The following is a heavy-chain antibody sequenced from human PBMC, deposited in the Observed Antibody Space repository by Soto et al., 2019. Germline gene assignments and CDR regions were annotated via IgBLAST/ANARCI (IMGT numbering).Heavy chain of an antibody. J-gene: IGHJ2*01. V-gene: IGHV3-30*18. Sequence: QVQLVESGGGVVQPGRSLRLSCAASGFTFSSYGMHWVRQAPGKGLEWVAVISYDGSNKYYADSVKGRFTISRDNSKNTLYLQMNSLRAEDTAVYYCAKPHRRLEWYFDPWGRGTLVTVSS. D-gene: IGHD1-1*01. CDR1: GFTFSSYG. CDR2: ISYDGSNK. CDR3: AKPHRRLEWYFDP.